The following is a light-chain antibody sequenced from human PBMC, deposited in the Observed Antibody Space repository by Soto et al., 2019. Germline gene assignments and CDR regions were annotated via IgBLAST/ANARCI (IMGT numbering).Light chain of an antibody. CDR3: QQYYSYPRT. V-gene: IGKV3D-20*01. J-gene: IGKJ1*01. Sequence: ELVLTQSPATLSLSPGERATLSCGASQSVDSTYLAWYQQKPGLAPRLLIYDASSRATGIPDRFSGSGSGTDFTLTISRLEPEDFAVYYCQQYYSYPRTFGQGTKVEIK. CDR2: DAS. CDR1: QSVDSTY.